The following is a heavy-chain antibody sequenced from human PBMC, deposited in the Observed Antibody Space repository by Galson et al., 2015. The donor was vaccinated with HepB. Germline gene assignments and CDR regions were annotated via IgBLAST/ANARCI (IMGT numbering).Heavy chain of an antibody. CDR2: IIPILGIA. CDR1: GCTSSSYA. CDR3: AAGYCSGGSCYFRPYYYYGMDV. V-gene: IGHV1-69*04. D-gene: IGHD2-15*01. Sequence: SVKVSCKASGCTSSSYAISWVRQAPGQGLEWVGRIIPILGIANYAQKFQGRVTITADKSTSTAYMELNSLRSEDTAVYYCAAGYCSGGSCYFRPYYYYGMDVWGQGTTVTVSS. J-gene: IGHJ6*02.